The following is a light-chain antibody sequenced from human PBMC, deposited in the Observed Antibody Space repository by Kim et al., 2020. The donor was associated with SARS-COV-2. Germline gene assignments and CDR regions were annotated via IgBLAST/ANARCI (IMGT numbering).Light chain of an antibody. J-gene: IGKJ1*01. Sequence: SASVGDRVVSTGRDSQSLSGWLAWYQQKPGKALQLVIYKTSRLEIGVPSRFSGSGSETEFTLTISSLQPDDFASYYCQQYNHYSTFGQGTKVDIK. CDR3: QQYNHYST. CDR1: QSLSGW. CDR2: KTS. V-gene: IGKV1-5*03.